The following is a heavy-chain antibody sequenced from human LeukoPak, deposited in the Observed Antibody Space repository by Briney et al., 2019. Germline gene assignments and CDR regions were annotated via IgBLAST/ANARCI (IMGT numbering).Heavy chain of an antibody. CDR1: GYTFTSYD. Sequence: GASVKVSCKASGYTFTSYDINWVRQATGQGLEWMGWMNPNSGNTGYAQKFQGRVTMTRNTSISTAYMELSSLRSEDTAVYYCARESYIGYSYDSSGYPDYWGQGTLVTVSS. CDR2: MNPNSGNT. J-gene: IGHJ4*02. D-gene: IGHD3-22*01. CDR3: ARESYIGYSYDSSGYPDY. V-gene: IGHV1-8*01.